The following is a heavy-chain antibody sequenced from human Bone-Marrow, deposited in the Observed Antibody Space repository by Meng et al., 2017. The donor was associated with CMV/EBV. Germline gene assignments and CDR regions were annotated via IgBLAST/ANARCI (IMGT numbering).Heavy chain of an antibody. CDR3: AREGGIAAAIDYYGMDV. J-gene: IGHJ6*02. V-gene: IGHV3-74*01. CDR2: INSDGSST. Sequence: GESLKISCAASGFTFSSYWMHWVRQAPGKGLVWVSRINSDGSSTSYADSVKGRFTISRDNAKNTLYLQMNSLRAEDTAVYYCAREGGIAAAIDYYGMDVWGQGTTVTVSS. CDR1: GFTFSSYW. D-gene: IGHD6-13*01.